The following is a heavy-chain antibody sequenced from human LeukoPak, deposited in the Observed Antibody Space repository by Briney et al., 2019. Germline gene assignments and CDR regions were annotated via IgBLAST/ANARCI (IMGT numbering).Heavy chain of an antibody. V-gene: IGHV3-20*04. J-gene: IGHJ6*02. Sequence: GGSLRLSCAASGFMFDDYGMSWVRQAPGKGLEWVSGINWSGGRTGYGDSLKGRFTISRDNAKNTLYLQMNSLRAEDTAVYYCAKDHVLRYFDWLSDGAHYYYYGMDVWGQGTTVTVSS. CDR3: AKDHVLRYFDWLSDGAHYYYYGMDV. CDR2: INWSGGRT. D-gene: IGHD3-9*01. CDR1: GFMFDDYG.